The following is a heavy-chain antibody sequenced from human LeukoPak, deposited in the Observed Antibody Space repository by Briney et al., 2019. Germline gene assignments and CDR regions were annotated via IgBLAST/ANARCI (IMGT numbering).Heavy chain of an antibody. Sequence: SETLSFTCTVSGGSISSYYWNWIRQPPGRGLEWIGFIYYSGSTNYNPSLETRVTISVDTSKSQFSLKLSSVTAADTAVYYCATSQGGDAFDIWGQGTMVTVSS. D-gene: IGHD1-26*01. CDR3: ATSQGGDAFDI. CDR1: GGSISSYY. CDR2: IYYSGST. J-gene: IGHJ3*02. V-gene: IGHV4-59*01.